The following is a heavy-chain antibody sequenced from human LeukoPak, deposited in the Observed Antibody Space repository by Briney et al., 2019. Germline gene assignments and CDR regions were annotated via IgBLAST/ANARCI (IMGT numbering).Heavy chain of an antibody. Sequence: GGSLRLSCAASGFTFSSSAMSWVRQAPGKGLEWVSGIGGTGDNTYYADSVKGRFTIARDNSKNTLYLKMNSLRGEDTALYYCAKDFRKGASWGQGTLLTVSS. V-gene: IGHV3-23*01. CDR3: AKDFRKGAS. CDR2: IGGTGDNT. CDR1: GFTFSSSA. D-gene: IGHD3-16*01. J-gene: IGHJ5*02.